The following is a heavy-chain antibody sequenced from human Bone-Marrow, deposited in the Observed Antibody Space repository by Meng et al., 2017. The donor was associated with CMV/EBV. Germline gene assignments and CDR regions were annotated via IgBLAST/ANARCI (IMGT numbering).Heavy chain of an antibody. CDR3: ARLVVVVAATRDY. CDR2: ISYDGSNK. D-gene: IGHD2-15*01. V-gene: IGHV3-30-3*01. J-gene: IGHJ4*02. CDR1: GFTFSSYA. Sequence: GESLKISCAASGFTFSSYAMHWVRQAPGKGLEWVAVISYDGSNKYYADSVKGRFTISRDNSKNTLYLQMNSLRAEDTAVYYCARLVVVVAATRDYWGQGTLVTVPS.